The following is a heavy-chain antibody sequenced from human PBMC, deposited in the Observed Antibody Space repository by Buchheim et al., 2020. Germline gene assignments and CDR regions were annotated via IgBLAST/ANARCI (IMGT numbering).Heavy chain of an antibody. J-gene: IGHJ6*02. V-gene: IGHV4-39*02. D-gene: IGHD3-3*01. CDR3: ARYYDFWSGSNRYFAVDV. CDR1: GGSISSRTFY. Sequence: QLQLQESGPGLVKPSETLSLTCSVSGGSISSRTFYWGWIRQPPGKGLEWIGSIYSSGSTYYNPSLRSLVTISVDRSNNHFSLEVSSMTAADTAVYFCARYYDFWSGSNRYFAVDVWGQGTT. CDR2: IYSSGST.